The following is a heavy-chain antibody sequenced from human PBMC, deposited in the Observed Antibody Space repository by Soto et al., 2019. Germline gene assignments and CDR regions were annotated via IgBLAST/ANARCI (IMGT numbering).Heavy chain of an antibody. CDR3: ASEPLD. J-gene: IGHJ4*02. V-gene: IGHV4-31*01. Sequence: QVQLQESGPGLVKPSQTLSLTCTVSGGSISSGGYYWSWTRQHPGKGLEWIGDIYYSGSTYNDPSLXSLXTISVDTSKNQFSLKLSSVTAADTAVYYCASEPLDWGQGTLVTVSS. CDR2: IYYSGST. CDR1: GGSISSGGYY.